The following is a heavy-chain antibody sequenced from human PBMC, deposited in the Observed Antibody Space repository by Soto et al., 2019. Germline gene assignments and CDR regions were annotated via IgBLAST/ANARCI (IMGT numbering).Heavy chain of an antibody. D-gene: IGHD1-26*01. J-gene: IGHJ6*02. CDR3: ARDYGWELLYPTPYYSGMDV. Sequence: QVQLVQSGAEEKKPGASVKVSCKASGYTFTSYAMHWVRQAPGQRLEWMGWINAGNGNTKYSQKLQGRVTITRDTSASTAYMEPSSLRSEDTALYYCARDYGWELLYPTPYYSGMDVWGQGITVTVSS. CDR1: GYTFTSYA. V-gene: IGHV1-3*05. CDR2: INAGNGNT.